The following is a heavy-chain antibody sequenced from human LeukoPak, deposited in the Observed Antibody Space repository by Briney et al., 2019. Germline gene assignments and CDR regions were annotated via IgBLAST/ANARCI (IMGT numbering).Heavy chain of an antibody. D-gene: IGHD3-9*01. J-gene: IGHJ6*02. CDR2: ISAYNGNT. CDR1: GYTFTSYG. Sequence: ASVKVSCKASGYTFTSYGISWVRQAPGQGLEWMGWISAYNGNTNYAQKLQGRVTMTTDTSTSTAYMELRSLRSDDTAVYYCAREGLRYFDRLPLNYYGMDVWGQGTTVTVSS. V-gene: IGHV1-18*01. CDR3: AREGLRYFDRLPLNYYGMDV.